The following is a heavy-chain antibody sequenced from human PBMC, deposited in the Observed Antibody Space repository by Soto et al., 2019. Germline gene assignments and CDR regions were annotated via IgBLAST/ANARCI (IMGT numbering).Heavy chain of an antibody. Sequence: EVQLLESGGGLVQPGGSLRLSCAASGFTFSSYAMSWVRQAPGKGLEWVSAISGSGGSTYYADSVKGRFTISTDNSKNTLYLQMNSLRAEATAVYYCAKENGYSSSWCEFDYWGQGTLVTVSS. V-gene: IGHV3-23*01. CDR2: ISGSGGST. D-gene: IGHD6-13*01. J-gene: IGHJ4*02. CDR1: GFTFSSYA. CDR3: AKENGYSSSWCEFDY.